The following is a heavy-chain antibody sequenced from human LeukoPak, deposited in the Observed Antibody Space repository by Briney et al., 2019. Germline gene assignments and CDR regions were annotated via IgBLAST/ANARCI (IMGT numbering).Heavy chain of an antibody. V-gene: IGHV1-18*01. J-gene: IGHJ5*02. CDR3: AREALGYTQSAIAFDP. Sequence: ASVKVSRKASGYTFTSYGISWVRQAPGQGLEWMGWISAYNGNTNYARKLQGRVTMTTDTSTSTAYMELRSLRSDDTAVYCCAREALGYTQSAIAFDPWGQGTLVTVSS. CDR2: ISAYNGNT. CDR1: GYTFTSYG. D-gene: IGHD2-2*02.